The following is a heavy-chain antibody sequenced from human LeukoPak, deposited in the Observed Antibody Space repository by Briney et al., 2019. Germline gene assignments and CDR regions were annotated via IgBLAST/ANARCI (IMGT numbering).Heavy chain of an antibody. CDR1: GGSISTSSHY. D-gene: IGHD1/OR15-1a*01. V-gene: IGHV4-39*01. CDR3: ARRTGTAGGNHFDY. Sequence: SETLSLTCTVSGGSISTSSHYWGWIRQPPGKGLEWIGSGYYSGSAHYSPSLKSRVTISVDTSKNQFSLNLSFMTAADTAVYYCARRTGTAGGNHFDYWGQGTLVTVSS. CDR2: GYYSGSA. J-gene: IGHJ4*02.